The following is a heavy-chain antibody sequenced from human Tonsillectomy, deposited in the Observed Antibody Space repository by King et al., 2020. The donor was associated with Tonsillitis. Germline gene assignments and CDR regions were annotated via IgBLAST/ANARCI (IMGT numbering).Heavy chain of an antibody. D-gene: IGHD3-10*01. CDR1: GGSFSGYY. V-gene: IGHV4-34*01. CDR3: ARDGGYYGSGTYQYY. Sequence: VQLQQWGAGLLKSSETLSLTCAVYGGSFSGYYCTWIRQPPGKGLEWIGEISHSGSTIYNPSLKSRVTISVDTSKNRFSLKLSSVTAADTAVYYCARDGGYYGSGTYQYYWGQGTLVTVSS. CDR2: ISHSGST. J-gene: IGHJ4*02.